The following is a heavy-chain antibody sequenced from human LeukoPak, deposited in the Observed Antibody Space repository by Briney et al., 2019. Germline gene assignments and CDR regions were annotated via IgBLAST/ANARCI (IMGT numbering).Heavy chain of an antibody. CDR1: GGSFSGYY. D-gene: IGHD6-13*01. CDR3: ARGTVGFGGSVQQLVLVSWYYMDV. J-gene: IGHJ6*03. Sequence: PSETLSLTCAVYGGSFSGYYWIWIRQPPGKGLEWIGEINHSGSTNYNPSLKSRVTISVDTSKNQFSLKLSSVTAADTAVYYCARGTVGFGGSVQQLVLVSWYYMDVWGKGTTVTVSS. CDR2: INHSGST. V-gene: IGHV4-34*01.